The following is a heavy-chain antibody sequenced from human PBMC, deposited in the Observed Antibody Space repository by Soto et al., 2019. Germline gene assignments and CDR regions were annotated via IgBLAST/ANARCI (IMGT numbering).Heavy chain of an antibody. CDR2: INHSGST. J-gene: IGHJ5*02. Sequence: SETLSLTCAVYGGSFSGYYWSWIRQPPGKGLEWIGEINHSGSTYYNPSLKSRVTISVDSSKNQFSLKLSSVTAADTAVYYCARVPDRWGQGTLVT. CDR3: ARVPDR. D-gene: IGHD2-2*01. CDR1: GGSFSGYY. V-gene: IGHV4-34*01.